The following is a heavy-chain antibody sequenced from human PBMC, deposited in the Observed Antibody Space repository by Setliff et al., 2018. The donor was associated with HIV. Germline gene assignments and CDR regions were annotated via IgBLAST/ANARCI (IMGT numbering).Heavy chain of an antibody. CDR1: GGSFSGYY. D-gene: IGHD3-3*01. V-gene: IGHV4-34*01. CDR3: ARVASYDFWSGYLHYFDY. CDR2: INHGGST. J-gene: IGHJ4*02. Sequence: SETLSLTCAVYGGSFSGYYWSWIRQPPGKGLEWIGEINHGGSTDSNPSLKSRVTISVDTSTNQFSLNLTSVTAADTAVYYCARVASYDFWSGYLHYFDYWGQGTPVTVSS.